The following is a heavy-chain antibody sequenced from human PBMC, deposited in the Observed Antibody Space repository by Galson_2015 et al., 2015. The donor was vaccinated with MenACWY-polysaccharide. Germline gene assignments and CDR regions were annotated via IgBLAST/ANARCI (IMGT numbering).Heavy chain of an antibody. J-gene: IGHJ4*02. D-gene: IGHD6-6*01. V-gene: IGHV3-74*01. CDR2: IFSGGSST. Sequence: SLRLSCAASGFTFSSFWMHWVRQAPGKGLVWVSRIFSGGSSTSYADSVRGRVTITRDNAKNMLHLQMNGLRGEYTAGYYSTRGSQYSANYGGDWGQGTRVTGSS. CDR3: TRGSQYSANYGGD. CDR1: GFTFSSFW.